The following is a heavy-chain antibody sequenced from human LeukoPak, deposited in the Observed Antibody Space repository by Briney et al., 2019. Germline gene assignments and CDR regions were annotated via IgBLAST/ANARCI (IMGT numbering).Heavy chain of an antibody. J-gene: IGHJ4*02. CDR1: GFTFSSYA. Sequence: GSLRLSCAASGFTFSSYAMSWVRQAPGKGLEWVSAISGSGGSTYYADSVKGRFTISRDNSKNTLYLQMNSLRAEDTAVYYCAKQDDYVWGSYRYNYFDYWGQGTLVTVSS. CDR3: AKQDDYVWGSYRYNYFDY. V-gene: IGHV3-23*01. D-gene: IGHD3-16*02. CDR2: ISGSGGST.